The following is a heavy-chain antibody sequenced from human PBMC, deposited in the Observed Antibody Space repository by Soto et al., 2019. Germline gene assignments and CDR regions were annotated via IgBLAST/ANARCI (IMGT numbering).Heavy chain of an antibody. J-gene: IGHJ4*02. CDR3: AKRSSSSTFDY. V-gene: IGHV3-23*01. CDR1: GFTFSSYA. D-gene: IGHD6-6*01. Sequence: EVQLLESGGGLVQPGVSLRLSCAASGFTFSSYAMSWVRQAPGKGLEWVSVISGSDDSTYYADSVKGRFTISRDNSKNTLYLQINSLRAEDTAVYYCAKRSSSSTFDYWGQGTLVTVSS. CDR2: ISGSDDST.